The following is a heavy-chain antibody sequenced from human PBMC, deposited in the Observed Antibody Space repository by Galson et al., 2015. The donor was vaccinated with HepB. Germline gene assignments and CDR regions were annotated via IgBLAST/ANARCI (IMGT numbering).Heavy chain of an antibody. V-gene: IGHV3-74*01. Sequence: SLRLSCAASGFTFSSYWMHWVRQAPGKGLVWVSRINSDGSSTSYTDSVKGRFTISRDNAKNTLYLQMNSLRAEDTAVYYCARAAYSGSSIPFDYWGQGTLVTVSS. J-gene: IGHJ4*02. CDR1: GFTFSSYW. CDR3: ARAAYSGSSIPFDY. D-gene: IGHD1-26*01. CDR2: INSDGSST.